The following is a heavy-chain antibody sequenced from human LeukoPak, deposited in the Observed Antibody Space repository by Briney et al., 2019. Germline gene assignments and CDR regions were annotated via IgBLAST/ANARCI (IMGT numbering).Heavy chain of an antibody. D-gene: IGHD4-17*01. CDR3: AKVDDYGDYVNY. Sequence: PGGSLRLSCAGSGFNFIDNSMHWVRQAPGKGLEWVAVISYDGSNKYYADSVKSRFTISRDNPKNTLYLQMNSLRAEDTAVYYCAKVDDYGDYVNYWGQGTLVTVSS. CDR1: GFNFIDNS. V-gene: IGHV3-30*18. J-gene: IGHJ4*02. CDR2: ISYDGSNK.